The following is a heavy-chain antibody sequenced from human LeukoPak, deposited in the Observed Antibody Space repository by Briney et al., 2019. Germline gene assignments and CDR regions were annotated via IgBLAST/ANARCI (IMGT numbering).Heavy chain of an antibody. CDR3: AREGGEYQLLSWFDP. CDR2: IIPILGSA. Sequence: SVKVSCKASGGTFSNYAINWVRQAPGQGLEWIGGIIPILGSANYAQRFQDRATIIADESTSTAYMELSSLTSEDTAVYYCAREGGEYQLLSWFDPWGQGTLVTISS. J-gene: IGHJ5*02. V-gene: IGHV1-69*13. D-gene: IGHD2-2*01. CDR1: GGTFSNYA.